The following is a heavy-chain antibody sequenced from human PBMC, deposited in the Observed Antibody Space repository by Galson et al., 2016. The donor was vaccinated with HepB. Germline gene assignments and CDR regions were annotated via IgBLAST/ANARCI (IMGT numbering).Heavy chain of an antibody. CDR2: ISQGGTT. CDR3: AIDQGRFTYNYDS. D-gene: IGHD3-10*01. V-gene: IGHV4-4*01. Sequence: LSLTCSVSGDPKGIISRNWWSWVRQLPGKGLEWIGEISQGGTTNYNPSLKSRVTMSIDKTQNQFFLTLTSGTAAETAVYFCAIDQGRFTYNYDSWGHGVLVTVSS. J-gene: IGHJ5*01. CDR1: GDPKGIISRNW.